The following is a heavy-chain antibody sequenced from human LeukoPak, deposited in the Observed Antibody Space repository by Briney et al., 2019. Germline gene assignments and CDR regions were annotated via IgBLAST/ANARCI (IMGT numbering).Heavy chain of an antibody. D-gene: IGHD1-7*01. CDR1: EFSFSNYA. CDR3: AKDERNWNYNLASQTYD. Sequence: GGSLRLSCTASEFSFSNYAMTWVRQAPGKGLEWVSSISSSGDDVYYADSVRGRFTISRDNSKNTLYLQMSSLRAEDTAVYYCAKDERNWNYNLASQTYDWGQGTLVTVSS. CDR2: ISSSGDDV. J-gene: IGHJ4*02. V-gene: IGHV3-23*01.